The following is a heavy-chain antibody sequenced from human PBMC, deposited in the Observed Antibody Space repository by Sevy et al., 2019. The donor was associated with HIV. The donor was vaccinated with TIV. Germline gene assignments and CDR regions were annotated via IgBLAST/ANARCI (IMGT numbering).Heavy chain of an antibody. CDR1: GFTFSSYG. CDR2: ISYDGSNK. Sequence: GGSLRLSCAASGFTFSSYGMHWVRQAPGKGLEWVAVISYDGSNKYYADSVKGRFTISRDNSKNTLYLQINSLRTEDTAVFYCAKDQGLGDYGLDYWGQRTLVTVSS. V-gene: IGHV3-30*18. CDR3: AKDQGLGDYGLDY. D-gene: IGHD4-17*01. J-gene: IGHJ4*02.